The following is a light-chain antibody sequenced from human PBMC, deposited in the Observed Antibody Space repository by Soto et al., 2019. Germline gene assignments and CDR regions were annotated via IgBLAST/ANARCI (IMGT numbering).Light chain of an antibody. J-gene: IGLJ3*02. Sequence: QSVLTQPPSASGTPGQRVTISCSGSSSSIGSNTVNWYQQLPGTAPKLLIYGYNQRPSGVPDRFSGSKSGTSASLAISGRQYEDEAAYICAAWDDSFHGPVFGGGTKLTVL. CDR1: SSSIGSNT. V-gene: IGLV1-44*01. CDR3: AAWDDSFHGPV. CDR2: GYN.